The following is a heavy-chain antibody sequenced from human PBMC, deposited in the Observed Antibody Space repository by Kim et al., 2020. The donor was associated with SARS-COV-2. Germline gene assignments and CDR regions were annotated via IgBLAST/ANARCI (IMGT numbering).Heavy chain of an antibody. CDR3: ARLKGYQLLSWFDP. J-gene: IGHJ5*02. CDR2: IYYSGST. Sequence: SETLSLTCTVSGGSISSSSYYWGWIRQPPGKGLEWIGSIYYSGSTYYNPSLKSRVTISVDTSKNQFSLKLSSVTAADTAVYYCARLKGYQLLSWFDPWGQGTLVTVSS. CDR1: GGSISSSSYY. V-gene: IGHV4-39*01. D-gene: IGHD2-2*01.